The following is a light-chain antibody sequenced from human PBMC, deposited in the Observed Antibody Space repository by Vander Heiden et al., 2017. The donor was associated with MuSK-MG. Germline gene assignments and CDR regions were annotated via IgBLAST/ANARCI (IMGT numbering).Light chain of an antibody. J-gene: IGKJ2*01. CDR3: QQSDSTPQT. CDR1: QSISSY. V-gene: IGKV1-39*01. CDR2: AAS. Sequence: DIQMTQSPSSLSASVGDRVTITCRASQSISSYLNWYQQKPGKAPKLLIYAASSLQSGVPSRFSGSRSGTDFTLTISRLQPEDFATYYCQQSDSTPQTFGQGTKLEIK.